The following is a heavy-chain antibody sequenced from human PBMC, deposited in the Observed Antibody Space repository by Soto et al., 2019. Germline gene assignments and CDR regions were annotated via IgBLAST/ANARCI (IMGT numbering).Heavy chain of an antibody. V-gene: IGHV1-69*01. J-gene: IGHJ4*02. CDR1: GGTFSSYA. CDR3: ARQSFGVVIKYYFDY. CDR2: IIPIFGTA. Sequence: QVQLVQSGAEVKKPGSSVKVSCKASGGTFSSYAISWVRQAPGQGLEWMGGIIPIFGTANYAQKFQGRVTITADESTSTDYMELSSLRSEDTAVYYCARQSFGVVIKYYFDYWGQGTLVTVSS. D-gene: IGHD3-3*01.